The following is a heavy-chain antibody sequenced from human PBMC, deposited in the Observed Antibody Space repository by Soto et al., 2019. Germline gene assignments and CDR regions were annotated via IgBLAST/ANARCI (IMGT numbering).Heavy chain of an antibody. V-gene: IGHV4-31*03. J-gene: IGHJ4*02. Sequence: SETLSLTCTVSGGSINNGDYYWNWIRQHPEKGLEWMGYINYRGTAFYSPSLKSRIIISVDTSKNQFSLKLSSVTAADTAVYYCARDAPGAAPYWGQGTLVTVSS. CDR2: INYRGTA. D-gene: IGHD6-13*01. CDR1: GGSINNGDYY. CDR3: ARDAPGAAPY.